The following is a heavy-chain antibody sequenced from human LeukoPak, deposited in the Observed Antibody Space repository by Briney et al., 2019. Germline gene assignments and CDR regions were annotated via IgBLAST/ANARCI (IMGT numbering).Heavy chain of an antibody. Sequence: GSLRLSCAASGFTFSSHDMHWVRQAPGKGLEWVAFIRYDGSNRYYADSVKGRFTISRDNPNNTLDLRMNSLRAEDTAVYYCAKARGAYDQSLEYWGQGTLVTVSS. D-gene: IGHD5-12*01. CDR2: IRYDGSNR. CDR1: GFTFSSHD. J-gene: IGHJ4*02. V-gene: IGHV3-30*02. CDR3: AKARGAYDQSLEY.